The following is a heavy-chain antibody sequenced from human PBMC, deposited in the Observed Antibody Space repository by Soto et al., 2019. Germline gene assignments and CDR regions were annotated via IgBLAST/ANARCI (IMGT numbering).Heavy chain of an antibody. Sequence: GGSLRLSCAASGFTFSSYAMSWVRQAPGKGLEWVSAISGSGGSTYYADSVKGRFTISRDNSKNTLYLQMNSLRAEDTAVYYCARDVRYSSSFHYYYYGMDVWGQGTTVTVSS. V-gene: IGHV3-23*01. CDR2: ISGSGGST. J-gene: IGHJ6*02. D-gene: IGHD6-6*01. CDR1: GFTFSSYA. CDR3: ARDVRYSSSFHYYYYGMDV.